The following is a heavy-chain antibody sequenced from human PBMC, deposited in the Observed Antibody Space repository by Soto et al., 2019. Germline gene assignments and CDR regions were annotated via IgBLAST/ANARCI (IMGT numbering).Heavy chain of an antibody. CDR1: GFTFTRYS. Sequence: GGSLRLSCAASGFTFTRYSMNWVRQAPGKGLEWVSSISSTTNYIYYADSMKGRFTVSRDNAKNSVYLEMNSLSAEDTAVYYCARESEDLTSNFDYWGQGTLVTAPQ. CDR3: ARESEDLTSNFDY. CDR2: ISSTTNYI. J-gene: IGHJ4*02. V-gene: IGHV3-21*01.